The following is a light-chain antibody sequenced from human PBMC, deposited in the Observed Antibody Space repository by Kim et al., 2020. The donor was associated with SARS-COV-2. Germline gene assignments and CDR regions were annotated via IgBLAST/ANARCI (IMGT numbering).Light chain of an antibody. J-gene: IGLJ3*02. CDR1: ASQNQY. Sequence: SPGQPARTTCSGDASQNQYTDWYQPMPGQAPVLVIYKEDERPSGIPERFAGSTSGTTVTLIISGVQAEDEADYYCQSAASSGSYRVFGGGTQLTVL. CDR2: KED. V-gene: IGLV3-25*03. CDR3: QSAASSGSYRV.